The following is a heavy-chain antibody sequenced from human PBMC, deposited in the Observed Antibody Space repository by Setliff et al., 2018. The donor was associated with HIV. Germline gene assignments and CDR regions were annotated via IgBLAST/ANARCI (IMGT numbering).Heavy chain of an antibody. CDR1: GFTFSFYS. Sequence: GGSLRLSCAASGFTFSFYSMNWVRQAPGKGLEWVATINPDGNEKHYADSVRGRFTISRDNAKNSLYLQMNSLRAEDTALYYCARDRGGSSYFDYWGQGTLVTVSS. J-gene: IGHJ4*02. D-gene: IGHD1-26*01. V-gene: IGHV3-7*01. CDR2: INPDGNEK. CDR3: ARDRGGSSYFDY.